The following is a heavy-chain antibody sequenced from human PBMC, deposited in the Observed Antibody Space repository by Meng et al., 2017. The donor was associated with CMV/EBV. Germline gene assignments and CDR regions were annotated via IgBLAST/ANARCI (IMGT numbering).Heavy chain of an antibody. CDR3: VRDLRIAVPGRDYYGMDV. Sequence: SQTLSLTCAISGDSVSSNIADWNWIRQSPSRGLEWLGRTYYRSRWYDDYAVSVTGRIIITPDTSKNQFSLHLNSVTPEDTAVYYCVRDLRIAVPGRDYYGMDVWGQGTTVTVSS. D-gene: IGHD6-13*01. CDR1: GDSVSSNIAD. V-gene: IGHV6-1*01. J-gene: IGHJ6*02. CDR2: TYYRSRWYD.